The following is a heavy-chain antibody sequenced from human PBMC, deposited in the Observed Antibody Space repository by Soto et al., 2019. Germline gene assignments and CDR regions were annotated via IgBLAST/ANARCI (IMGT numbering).Heavy chain of an antibody. CDR3: ARSLAWGSHYYFYYGMDV. D-gene: IGHD3-16*01. Sequence: PSDTLSLTCTGYGESFSGYYWSWIRQSPGKGLEWIGEIDHSGSINYNPSLKSRVTISVDTSNNHFSLKLTSVTAADTAVYHCARSLAWGSHYYFYYGMDVWGQGTTVTVS. V-gene: IGHV4-34*01. CDR1: GESFSGYY. CDR2: IDHSGSI. J-gene: IGHJ6*02.